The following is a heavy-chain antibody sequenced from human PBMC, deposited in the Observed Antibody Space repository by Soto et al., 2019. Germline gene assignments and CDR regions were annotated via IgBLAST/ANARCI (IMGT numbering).Heavy chain of an antibody. J-gene: IGHJ4*02. CDR2: MNPNSGNT. CDR3: ARSTNDYGDRH. Sequence: QVQLVQSGAEVKKPGASVKVSCKASGYTFTSYDINWVRQATGQGLEWMGWMNPNSGNTGYAQKFQGRVTMTRTPSISTAYMELSSLISEDTAVSYCARSTNDYGDRHWGQGTLVTVSS. CDR1: GYTFTSYD. V-gene: IGHV1-8*01. D-gene: IGHD4-17*01.